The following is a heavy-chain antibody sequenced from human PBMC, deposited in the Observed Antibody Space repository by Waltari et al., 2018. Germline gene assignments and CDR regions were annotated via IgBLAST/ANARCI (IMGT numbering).Heavy chain of an antibody. Sequence: QVQMVESGGGVVEPGRSLSLSCAASGFIFNAFVLPWVRRAPGKGLEWVAVISYDGSNTYYADFVKGRFTISRDNAKNTVHLQMNDLRGEDTAVYYCAKDKRRVLPFFGMDVWGHGIPVIVSS. D-gene: IGHD3-10*01. J-gene: IGHJ6*02. CDR1: GFIFNAFV. CDR3: AKDKRRVLPFFGMDV. CDR2: ISYDGSNT. V-gene: IGHV3-30*18.